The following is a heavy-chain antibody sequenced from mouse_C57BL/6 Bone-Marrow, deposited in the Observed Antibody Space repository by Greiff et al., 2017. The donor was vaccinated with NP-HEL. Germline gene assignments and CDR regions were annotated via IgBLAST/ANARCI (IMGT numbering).Heavy chain of an antibody. CDR3: ASIYYYGSSPSTEKYFDV. J-gene: IGHJ1*03. V-gene: IGHV2-2*01. Sequence: QVQLKESGPGLVQPSQSLSITCTVSGFSLTSYGVHWVRQSPGKGLEWLGVIWSGGSTDYNAAFISRLSVSKDNSKSQVFFKMNSLQADDTAIYYCASIYYYGSSPSTEKYFDVWGTGTTVTVSS. D-gene: IGHD1-1*01. CDR2: IWSGGST. CDR1: GFSLTSYG.